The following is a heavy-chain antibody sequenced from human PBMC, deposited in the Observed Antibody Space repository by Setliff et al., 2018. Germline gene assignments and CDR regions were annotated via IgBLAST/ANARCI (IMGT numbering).Heavy chain of an antibody. CDR2: IWYDGTNK. CDR1: GFTFSSYG. J-gene: IGHJ4*02. Sequence: GGSLRLSCAASGFTFSSYGMHWVRQAPGKGLEWVAVIWYDGTNKYYADSVKGRFTISRDNSKNTLYLQMNSLRAEDTAAYYCAKRGAVPGTTYHHFDNWGQGTLVTVSS. CDR3: AKRGAVPGTTYHHFDN. D-gene: IGHD1-1*01. V-gene: IGHV3-33*06.